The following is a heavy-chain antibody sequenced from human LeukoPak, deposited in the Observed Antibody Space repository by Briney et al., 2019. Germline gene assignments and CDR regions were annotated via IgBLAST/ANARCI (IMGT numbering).Heavy chain of an antibody. V-gene: IGHV5-10-1*01. CDR3: ARHDKSYGSPFDY. CDR1: GYSFTSYW. D-gene: IGHD5-18*01. CDR2: IDPSDSYT. Sequence: GESLKISCQGSGYSFTSYWISWVRQMPGKGREWMGRIDPSDSYTNYSPSFQGHVTISADKSISTAYLQWSSLKASDTAMYYCARHDKSYGSPFDYWGQGTLVTVSS. J-gene: IGHJ4*02.